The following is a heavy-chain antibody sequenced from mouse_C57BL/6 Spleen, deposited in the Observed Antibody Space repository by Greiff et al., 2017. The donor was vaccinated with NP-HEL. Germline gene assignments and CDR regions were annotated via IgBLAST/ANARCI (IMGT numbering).Heavy chain of an antibody. V-gene: IGHV1-52*01. CDR2: IEPSDSET. J-gene: IGHJ1*03. D-gene: IGHD2-5*01. CDR3: ARRYSNYVWYFDV. Sequence: QVQLQQPGAELVRPGSSVKLSCKASGYTFTSYWMHWVQQTPIQGLEWIGNIEPSDSETTSNQKFKDKATLTVDKSDSTHYMQLSSLTSEDAAVYDCARRYSNYVWYFDVWGTGTTVTVSS. CDR1: GYTFTSYW.